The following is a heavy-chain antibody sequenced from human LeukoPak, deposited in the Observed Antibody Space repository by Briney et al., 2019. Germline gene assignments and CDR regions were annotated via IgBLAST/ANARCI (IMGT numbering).Heavy chain of an antibody. D-gene: IGHD6-13*01. J-gene: IGHJ4*02. V-gene: IGHV3-23*01. CDR2: ISGSGGST. Sequence: GGSLRLSCAASGFTFSTYAMSWVRQAPGRGLEWVSAISGSGGSTYCADSVKGRFTISRDNSKNTLDLQMNSLRAEDTAVYYCAKGIPATGTAVRGYFDYWGQGTLVTVSS. CDR3: AKGIPATGTAVRGYFDY. CDR1: GFTFSTYA.